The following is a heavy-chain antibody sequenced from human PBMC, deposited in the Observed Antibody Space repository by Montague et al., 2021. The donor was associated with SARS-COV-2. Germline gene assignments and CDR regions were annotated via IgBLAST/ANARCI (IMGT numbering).Heavy chain of an antibody. D-gene: IGHD3-9*01. Sequence: SETLSLTCTVSGGSISSSSYYWGWIRQPPGKGLEWIGSIYYSGSTYYNPSLKSRVTISVDTSKNQFSLKLSSVTAADTAVYYYARAFTDWLRYYGMDVWGQGTTVTVSS. CDR2: IYYSGST. J-gene: IGHJ6*02. V-gene: IGHV4-39*01. CDR3: ARAFTDWLRYYGMDV. CDR1: GGSISSSSYY.